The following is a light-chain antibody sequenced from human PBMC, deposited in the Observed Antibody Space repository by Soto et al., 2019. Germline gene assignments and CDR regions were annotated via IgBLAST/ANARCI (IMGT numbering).Light chain of an antibody. J-gene: IGLJ3*02. V-gene: IGLV2-23*01. CDR2: EAY. CDR3: CSYAGSSTWV. CDR1: SSDVGSYSL. Sequence: QSALTQPASVSGSPGQSITISCSGTSSDVGSYSLVSWFQQHPGKAPKLMIYEAYKRPSGVSNRFSGSKSGNMASLTISGLQAEDEADYYCCSYAGSSTWVFGGGTKLTVL.